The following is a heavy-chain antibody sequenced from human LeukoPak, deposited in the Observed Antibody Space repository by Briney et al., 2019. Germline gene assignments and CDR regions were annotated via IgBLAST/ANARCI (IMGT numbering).Heavy chain of an antibody. D-gene: IGHD3-3*01. Sequence: ASVKVSCKASGYAFIGNYIHWVRQAPGQGLEWMGWINPDSGTTKYAQNFQGRVTMTSDTSVSTAYMDLSSLTSDDTAVYYCARATTIFGVVILFFDTWGQGTLVTVSS. CDR1: GYAFIGNY. J-gene: IGHJ4*02. V-gene: IGHV1-2*02. CDR2: INPDSGTT. CDR3: ARATTIFGVVILFFDT.